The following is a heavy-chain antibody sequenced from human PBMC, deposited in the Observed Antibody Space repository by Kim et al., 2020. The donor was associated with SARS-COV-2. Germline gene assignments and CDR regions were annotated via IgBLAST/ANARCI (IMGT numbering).Heavy chain of an antibody. CDR1: GGTFTMYG. V-gene: IGHV1-69*13. D-gene: IGHD3-22*01. CDR3: VRERDDGSGYHSDY. Sequence: SVKVSCKTSGGTFTMYGFSWVRQAPGQGLEWMGGIIPGFGTAKYTQKFQGRVTITADESTSTLYMELSGLRSEDTAVYYCVRERDDGSGYHSDYWGQGTLVTVSS. J-gene: IGHJ4*02. CDR2: IIPGFGTA.